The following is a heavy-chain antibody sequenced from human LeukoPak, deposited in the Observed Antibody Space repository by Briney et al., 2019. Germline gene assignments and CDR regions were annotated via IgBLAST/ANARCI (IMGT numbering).Heavy chain of an antibody. CDR1: GYTFTNYG. V-gene: IGHV1-18*01. CDR2: ISADNGNT. J-gene: IGHJ4*02. D-gene: IGHD6-6*01. Sequence: GASVKVSCKXSGYTFTNYGVSWVRQAPGQVLEWMGWISADNGNTIYAQNLQGRVTMTTDTSTTTVYMELRSLRSDDTAVYFCARSPKIASRVDYWGQGTLVTVSS. CDR3: ARSPKIASRVDY.